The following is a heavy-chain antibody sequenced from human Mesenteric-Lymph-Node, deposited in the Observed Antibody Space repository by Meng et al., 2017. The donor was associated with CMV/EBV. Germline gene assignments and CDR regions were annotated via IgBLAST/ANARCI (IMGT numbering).Heavy chain of an antibody. V-gene: IGHV3-11*01. D-gene: IGHD6-6*01. Sequence: LSLTCAASGFIFSDYYMSWIRRAPGKGLEWVSYISSSGSTTYYADSVKGRFTISRDNAKNSLYLQMNSLRAEDTAVYYCARDSQYSSSPVTFDYWGQGTLVTVSS. CDR1: GFIFSDYY. J-gene: IGHJ4*02. CDR2: ISSSGSTT. CDR3: ARDSQYSSSPVTFDY.